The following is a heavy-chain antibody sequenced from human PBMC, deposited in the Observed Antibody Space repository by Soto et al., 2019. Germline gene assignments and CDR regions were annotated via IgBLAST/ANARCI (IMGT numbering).Heavy chain of an antibody. Sequence: EVQLLESGGDLVQPGGSLRLSCAASGFTFNMYAMSWVRQAPGKGLEWVSAISDGGGRTYYTDSVKGRFSISRDISKNTLYLQMNHLRAEDTAVYYCAKGLAVTHAASDYWGQGTLVTVSS. CDR2: ISDGGGRT. D-gene: IGHD6-19*01. CDR1: GFTFNMYA. V-gene: IGHV3-23*01. CDR3: AKGLAVTHAASDY. J-gene: IGHJ4*02.